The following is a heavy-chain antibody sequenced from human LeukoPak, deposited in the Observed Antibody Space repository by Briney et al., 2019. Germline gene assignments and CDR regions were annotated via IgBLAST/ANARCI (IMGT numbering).Heavy chain of an antibody. V-gene: IGHV1-2*02. CDR1: GYTFTDNS. Sequence: ASAKVSCKASGYTFTDNSLHWVRQAPGQGLEWMGWINPNSGGTKYAQKVQGRVTMTRDTSICTAYMELSSLRSDDTAVYYCARVVVSTSSLPLGYWGQGTLVTVSS. CDR3: ARVVVSTSSLPLGY. J-gene: IGHJ4*02. D-gene: IGHD6-6*01. CDR2: INPNSGGT.